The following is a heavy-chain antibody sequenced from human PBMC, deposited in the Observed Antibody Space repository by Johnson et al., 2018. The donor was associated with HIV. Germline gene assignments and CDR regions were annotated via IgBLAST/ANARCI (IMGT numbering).Heavy chain of an antibody. D-gene: IGHD3-3*01. CDR1: GFSFSDYY. CDR3: AREGKIFEVPIDAFDV. CDR2: ISSSGSTI. Sequence: QVQLVESGGGLVKPGGSLRLSCAASGFSFSDYYMNWIRQAPGKGLEWVSYISSSGSTIYYADSVKGRFTISRDNAKNAMYLQMNSLRADDTAVYYCAREGKIFEVPIDAFDVWGQGTLVTVSS. V-gene: IGHV3-11*04. J-gene: IGHJ3*01.